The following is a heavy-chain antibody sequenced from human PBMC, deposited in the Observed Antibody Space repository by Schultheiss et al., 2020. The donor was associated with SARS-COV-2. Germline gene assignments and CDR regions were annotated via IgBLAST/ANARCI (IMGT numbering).Heavy chain of an antibody. V-gene: IGHV4-61*02. D-gene: IGHD3-22*01. J-gene: IGHJ4*02. CDR3: ARHTYYYDSSGYRDY. CDR2: IYTSGST. CDR1: GGSISSGGYS. Sequence: SETLSLTCAVSGGSISSGGYSWSWIRQPAGKGLEWIGRIYTSGSTNYNPSLKSRVTISVDTSKNQFSLKLSSVTAADTAVYYCARHTYYYDSSGYRDYWGQGTLVTVSS.